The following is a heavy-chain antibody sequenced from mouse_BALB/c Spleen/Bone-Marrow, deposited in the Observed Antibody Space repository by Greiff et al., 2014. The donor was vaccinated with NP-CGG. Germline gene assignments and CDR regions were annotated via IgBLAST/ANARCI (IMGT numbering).Heavy chain of an antibody. V-gene: IGHV5-17*02. CDR3: ARKGAMITHYYAMDY. J-gene: IGHJ4*01. Sequence: DVQLVESGGGLVQPGGSRKLSCAASGFTFSSFGMHWVRQAPEKGLEWVAYISNGSSTIYYADTVKGRLTISRDNPKNTLFLQMTSLRSEDTAMYYCARKGAMITHYYAMDYWGQGTSVTVSS. D-gene: IGHD2-4*01. CDR1: GFTFSSFG. CDR2: ISNGSSTI.